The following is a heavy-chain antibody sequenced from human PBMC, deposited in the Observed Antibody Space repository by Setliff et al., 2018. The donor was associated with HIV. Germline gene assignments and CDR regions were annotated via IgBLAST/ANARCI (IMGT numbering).Heavy chain of an antibody. CDR2: INPSGGST. V-gene: IGHV1-46*01. CDR1: ENTFSNYY. D-gene: IGHD5-12*01. CDR3: ARDRARAGSGYHNCFDY. Sequence: ASVKVSCKAPENTFSNYYMHWVRQAPGQGLEWMGIINPSGGSTNYAQKFQGRVTMTRDTSTSTVYMELSSLRSEDTAVYYCARDRARAGSGYHNCFDYWGQGTLVTVSS. J-gene: IGHJ4*02.